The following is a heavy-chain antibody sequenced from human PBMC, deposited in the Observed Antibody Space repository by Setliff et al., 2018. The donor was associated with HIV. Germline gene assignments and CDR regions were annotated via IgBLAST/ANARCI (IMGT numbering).Heavy chain of an antibody. CDR1: GGSISGSSYY. J-gene: IGHJ4*02. CDR2: IYYSGST. Sequence: SETLSLTCTVSGGSISGSSYYWGWIRQPPGKGLEWIGSIYYSGSTYYNPSLKSRVTISVDTSKNQFSLKLSSVTAADTAVYYCARGPLLLYYWGQGTLVTVSS. V-gene: IGHV4-39*01. CDR3: ARGPLLLYY. D-gene: IGHD2-15*01.